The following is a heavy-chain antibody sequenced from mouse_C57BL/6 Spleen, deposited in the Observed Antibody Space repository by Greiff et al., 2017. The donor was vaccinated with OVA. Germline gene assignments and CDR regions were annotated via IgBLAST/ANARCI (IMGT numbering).Heavy chain of an antibody. CDR1: GFTFSSYG. Sequence: EVKVVESGGDLVKPGGSLKLSCAASGFTFSSYGMSWVRQPPAKRLEWVATIRSGGSYTYYPDSVKGRFTISRDNAKNTLYLQMSSLKSEDTAMDYCARHGDDYGAWFAYWGQGTLVTVSA. CDR3: ARHGDDYGAWFAY. J-gene: IGHJ3*01. D-gene: IGHD2-4*01. V-gene: IGHV5-6*01. CDR2: IRSGGSYT.